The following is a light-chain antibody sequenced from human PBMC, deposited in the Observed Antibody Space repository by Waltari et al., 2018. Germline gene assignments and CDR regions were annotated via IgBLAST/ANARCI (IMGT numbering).Light chain of an antibody. V-gene: IGKV1-5*03. J-gene: IGKJ1*01. CDR1: KSIGYW. Sequence: DIQMTQSPSTLSASVGDRVTITCRASKSIGYWLAWYQQKPGKVPKLIIYKASNLESGVPSRFSVSGSGTDFSLTINGLLPDDFATYYCQQYQTDPWTFGQGTKVEVK. CDR2: KAS. CDR3: QQYQTDPWT.